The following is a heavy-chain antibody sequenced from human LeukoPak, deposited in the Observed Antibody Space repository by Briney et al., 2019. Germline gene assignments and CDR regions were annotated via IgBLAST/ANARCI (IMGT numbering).Heavy chain of an antibody. CDR3: AREYGDDNWSDP. J-gene: IGHJ5*02. V-gene: IGHV4-30-4*01. Sequence: SETLSLTCTVSGGSISSGDFYWSWIRQPPGKGLEWIGYIYYSGSTYYNPSLKGRVTISVDTSKNQFSLKLNSVTAADTAVYYCAREYGDDNWSDPWGQGTLVTVSS. CDR1: GGSISSGDFY. CDR2: IYYSGST. D-gene: IGHD2-21*02.